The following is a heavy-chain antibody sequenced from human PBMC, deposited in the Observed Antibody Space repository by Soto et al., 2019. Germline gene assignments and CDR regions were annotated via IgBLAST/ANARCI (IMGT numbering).Heavy chain of an antibody. CDR3: AAGGYCSSTSCYGGRYYYYGMDV. CDR2: TSDYSGNT. V-gene: IGHV1-18*04. CDR1: GYHFTSSG. Sequence: VQLVQSGAAVKKPGASVKVSCKASGYHFTSSGISWVRQAPGQGLEWMGWTSDYSGNTNYAQKLQGRVTMTTDTSTSTAYMELRSLRSDDTAVYYCAAGGYCSSTSCYGGRYYYYGMDVWGQGTTVTVSS. J-gene: IGHJ6*02. D-gene: IGHD2-2*01.